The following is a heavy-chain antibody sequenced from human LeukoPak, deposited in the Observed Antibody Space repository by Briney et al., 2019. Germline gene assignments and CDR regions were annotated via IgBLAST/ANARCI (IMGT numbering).Heavy chain of an antibody. CDR2: ISSSSSYI. V-gene: IGHV3-21*01. Sequence: GGSLRLSCAASGFTFSSYSMNWVRQAPGKGREWVSSISSSSSYIYYADSVKGRFTISRDNAKNSLYLQMNSLRAEDTAVYYCAREGGDGGIAVAGTGVYWGQGTLVTVSS. D-gene: IGHD6-19*01. J-gene: IGHJ4*02. CDR1: GFTFSSYS. CDR3: AREGGDGGIAVAGTGVY.